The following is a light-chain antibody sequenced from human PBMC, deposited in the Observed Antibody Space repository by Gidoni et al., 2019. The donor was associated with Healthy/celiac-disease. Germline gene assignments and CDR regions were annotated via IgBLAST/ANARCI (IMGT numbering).Light chain of an antibody. CDR1: QSVSSSY. CDR2: VAS. V-gene: IGKV3-20*01. CDR3: QQYGSSSYT. Sequence: EIVLKQSQGTLSLSPGERATLSCRASQSVSSSYLACYQQKPGQAPCLLIYVASSRATGIPVRFSGSGSGTDFTLTISRLEPEDFAVYYCQQYGSSSYTFGQGTKLEIK. J-gene: IGKJ2*01.